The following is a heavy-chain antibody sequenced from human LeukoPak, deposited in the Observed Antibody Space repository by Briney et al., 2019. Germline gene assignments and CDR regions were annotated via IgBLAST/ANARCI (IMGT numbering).Heavy chain of an antibody. J-gene: IGHJ5*02. V-gene: IGHV3-66*02. CDR1: GFTVSNDY. CDR3: ARDRAGAQSWVALDP. D-gene: IGHD3-10*01. Sequence: GGSLRLSCAASGFTVSNDYMAWVRQAPGRGLEWVSLIYGDGTTFYTDSVKVRFTIFRDNFKKTLYIQMSSLRREDTALYYCARDRAGAQSWVALDPWGQGTLVTVSS. CDR2: IYGDGTT.